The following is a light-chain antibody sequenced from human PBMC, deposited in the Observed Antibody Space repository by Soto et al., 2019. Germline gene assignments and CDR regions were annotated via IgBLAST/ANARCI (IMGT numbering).Light chain of an antibody. CDR1: QSLLHSNGYNY. J-gene: IGKJ1*01. CDR2: LGS. Sequence: DIVMTQSPLSLPVTPGEPASISCSSSQSLLHSNGYNYLDWYLQKPGQSPQLLIYLGSNRYSEVPDRFSGSGSGTDFTLKISRVEAEDVGVYYCMQALQTRTFGQGTKVDSK. CDR3: MQALQTRT. V-gene: IGKV2-28*01.